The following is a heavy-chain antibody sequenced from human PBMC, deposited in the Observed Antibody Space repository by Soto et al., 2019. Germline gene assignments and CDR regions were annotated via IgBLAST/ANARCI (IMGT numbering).Heavy chain of an antibody. D-gene: IGHD2-15*01. CDR2: ISGSGGSI. V-gene: IGHV3-23*01. Sequence: EVQLLESGGGLVQPGGSLRLSCAASRFTFSIYAMSWVRQAPGKGLEWVTAISGSGGSIYYADSVKGRFAISRDHSNNTLYLQMNSLRAEDPAVYYCAKDRRVVEGLGYWGQGTLVTVSS. CDR3: AKDRRVVEGLGY. CDR1: RFTFSIYA. J-gene: IGHJ1*01.